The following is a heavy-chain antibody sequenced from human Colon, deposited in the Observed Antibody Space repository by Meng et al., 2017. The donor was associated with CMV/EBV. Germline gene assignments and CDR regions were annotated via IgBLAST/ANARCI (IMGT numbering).Heavy chain of an antibody. CDR3: AKDLSNYASLPMDF. CDR2: ITWTSGST. CDR1: GFAFSESG. J-gene: IGHJ4*02. D-gene: IGHD4-11*01. Sequence: SLKISCVASGFAFSESGMHWIRQSPGKGLEWVAGITWTSGSTGYADSVRGRFTISRDNAKNSLYLEMNSPRLEDTALYYCAKDLSNYASLPMDFWGQGTPVTVSS. V-gene: IGHV3-9*01.